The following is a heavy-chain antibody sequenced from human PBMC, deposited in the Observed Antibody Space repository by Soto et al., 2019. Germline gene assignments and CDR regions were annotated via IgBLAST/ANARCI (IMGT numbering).Heavy chain of an antibody. V-gene: IGHV1-18*01. Sequence: QVQLEQSGAEVKKPGASVKVSCKASGYTFTSYGISWVRQAPGQGLEWKGRISAYNGNTNYAQKLQGRVTMTTDTSTSTAYMEQRSLRSDATAGDYWARVVGAQGHWFDPWGQGTLVTVSS. D-gene: IGHD1-26*01. CDR3: ARVVGAQGHWFDP. J-gene: IGHJ5*02. CDR1: GYTFTSYG. CDR2: ISAYNGNT.